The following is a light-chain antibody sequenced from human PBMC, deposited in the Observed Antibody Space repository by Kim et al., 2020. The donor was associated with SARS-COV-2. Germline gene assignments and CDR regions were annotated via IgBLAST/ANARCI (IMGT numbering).Light chain of an antibody. V-gene: IGKV1-5*01. CDR2: DAS. CDR3: QHRQT. Sequence: ATLPASVADSVTITCRATHYVARGLAWYQQKPGRAPKLLIYDASTLDRGVPSRFRGSGSGTEFTLTINSLQPNDFASYYCQHRQTFGQGTKVEIK. CDR1: HYVARG. J-gene: IGKJ1*01.